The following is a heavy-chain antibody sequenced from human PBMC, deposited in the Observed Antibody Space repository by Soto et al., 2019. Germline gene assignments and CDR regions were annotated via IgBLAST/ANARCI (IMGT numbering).Heavy chain of an antibody. J-gene: IGHJ4*02. D-gene: IGHD2-15*01. CDR1: GGTISTSY. CDR3: ARELCRGDSCDFPSIFDL. CDR2: IHSSGGT. V-gene: IGHV4-59*01. Sequence: SETLSLSCTISGGTISTSYRTWLRQSPETRLEWIGSIHSSGGTIYNPSLESRVTVSVDTSKNEISLKLTSMTAADTAVYFCARELCRGDSCDFPSIFDLWGPGTLVTVSS.